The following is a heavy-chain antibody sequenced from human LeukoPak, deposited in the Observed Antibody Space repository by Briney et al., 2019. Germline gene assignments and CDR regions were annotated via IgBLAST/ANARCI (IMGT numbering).Heavy chain of an antibody. J-gene: IGHJ2*01. CDR3: ARCARDRSSWYGYWYLDL. Sequence: SVKVSCKASGDTFGSYAISWVRAAPGQRLGWVGGLIRIFGTANSAQKLQSSVPTTTDDCTSTGCMELSSLRSEDTAVDDCARCARDRSSWYGYWYLDLWGRGTLVTASS. V-gene: IGHV1-69*05. CDR1: GDTFGSYA. D-gene: IGHD6-13*01. CDR2: LIRIFGTA.